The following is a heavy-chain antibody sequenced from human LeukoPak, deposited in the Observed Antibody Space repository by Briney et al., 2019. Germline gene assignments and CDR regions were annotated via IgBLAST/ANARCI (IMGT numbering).Heavy chain of an antibody. CDR3: ARYYYGSGSYPQFDY. CDR2: IYSGGST. Sequence: GGSLRLSCAASGFTVSSNYMSWVRQAPGKGLEWVSVIYSGGSTYYADSVKGRFTISRHNSKNTLYLQMNSLRAEDTAVYYCARYYYGSGSYPQFDYWGPGTLVTVSS. CDR1: GFTVSSNY. V-gene: IGHV3-53*04. J-gene: IGHJ4*02. D-gene: IGHD3-10*01.